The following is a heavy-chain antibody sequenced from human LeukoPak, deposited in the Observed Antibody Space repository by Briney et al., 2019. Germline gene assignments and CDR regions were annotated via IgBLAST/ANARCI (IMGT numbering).Heavy chain of an antibody. CDR2: ISTSGGST. V-gene: IGHV3-23*01. Sequence: PGGSLRLSCAASGFAFSTYAMTWVRQAPGKGLEWVSSISTSGGSTYYADSVKGRFTISRDNSKNTLWLQMNGLRAEDTAVYYCAKGNWNKLEVFDYWGQGTLVTVSS. J-gene: IGHJ4*02. CDR1: GFAFSTYA. D-gene: IGHD1/OR15-1a*01. CDR3: AKGNWNKLEVFDY.